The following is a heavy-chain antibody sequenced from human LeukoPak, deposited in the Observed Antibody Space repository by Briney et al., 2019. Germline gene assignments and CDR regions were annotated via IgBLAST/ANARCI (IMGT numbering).Heavy chain of an antibody. V-gene: IGHV3-15*01. J-gene: IGHJ4*02. Sequence: GGSLRLSCAASGFTFSSAWMTWVRQPPGKGLEWVGHIKSRTDGGSTDYSAPVKGRFTVSRDDSKNTIYLQMNCLKTEDSAVYYCATEFYSNGYNYWGQGTPVTVSS. CDR1: GFTFSSAW. CDR3: ATEFYSNGYNY. CDR2: IKSRTDGGST. D-gene: IGHD5-24*01.